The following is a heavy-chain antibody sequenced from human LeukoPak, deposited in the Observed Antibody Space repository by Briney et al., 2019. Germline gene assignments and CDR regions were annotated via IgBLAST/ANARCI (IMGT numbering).Heavy chain of an antibody. J-gene: IGHJ6*03. V-gene: IGHV1-2*02. CDR3: ARDPGSFVETTVITPYYYMDA. CDR2: INPQSGGT. D-gene: IGHD4-11*01. CDR1: GYTFTNYY. Sequence: ASVKVSCKASGYTFTNYYIHWVRQAPGQGREWMGWINPQSGGTDFPQKYQGRVSMTRDTSIRTAYMALRSLTSGDTADYFCARDPGSFVETTVITPYYYMDAWGQGTAVIVSS.